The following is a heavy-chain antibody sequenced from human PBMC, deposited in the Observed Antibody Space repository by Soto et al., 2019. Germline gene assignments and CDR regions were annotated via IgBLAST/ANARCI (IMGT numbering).Heavy chain of an antibody. D-gene: IGHD2-15*01. Sequence: EVQLLESGGGLVQPWGSLRLSCAASGFPFSSRAMSWVRQAPGKWLEWVSAISGSGTITYYADSVKGRFTISRDTSKNTLELQMNGLRADDTAVYYCAEWARYCSGADCRAWGQGTLVTVSS. CDR1: GFPFSSRA. V-gene: IGHV3-23*01. CDR3: AEWARYCSGADCRA. CDR2: ISGSGTIT. J-gene: IGHJ5*02.